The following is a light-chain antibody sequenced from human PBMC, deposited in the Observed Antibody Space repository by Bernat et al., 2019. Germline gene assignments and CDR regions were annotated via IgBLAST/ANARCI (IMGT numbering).Light chain of an antibody. V-gene: IGLV2-23*02. CDR3: CSYAGSSTLV. CDR2: DVT. Sequence: SALTQPASVSGSPGQSITISCTGTSSDVGSYNLVSWYQQHPGKVPKLMIYDVTKRPSGVSNRFSGSKSGITASLTISGLQAEDEADYYCCSYAGSSTLVFGGGTRLTVL. J-gene: IGLJ3*02. CDR1: SSDVGSYNL.